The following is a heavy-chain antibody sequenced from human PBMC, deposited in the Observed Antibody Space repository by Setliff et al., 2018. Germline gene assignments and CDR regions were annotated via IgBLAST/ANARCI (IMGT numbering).Heavy chain of an antibody. CDR3: ARSSLLSEQQSDAFDI. D-gene: IGHD6-13*01. J-gene: IGHJ3*02. V-gene: IGHV1-69*10. Sequence: SVKVSCKASGGTFSSYAISWVRQAPGQGLEWMGGIIPILGIANYAQKFQGRVTITADESTSTAYMELSSLRSGDTAVYYCARSSLLSEQQSDAFDIWGQGTMVTVSS. CDR2: IIPILGIA. CDR1: GGTFSSYA.